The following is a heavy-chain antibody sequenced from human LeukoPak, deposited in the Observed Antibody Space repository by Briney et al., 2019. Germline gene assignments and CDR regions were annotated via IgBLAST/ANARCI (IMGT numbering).Heavy chain of an antibody. Sequence: SQTLSLTCTVSGGSISSGSYYWSWIRQPAGKGLEWIGRIYTSGSTNYNPSLKSRVTISVDTSKNQFSLKLSSVTAADTAVYYCARGVLGIVVVPAAMRYYCYMDVWGKGTTVTVSS. CDR3: ARGVLGIVVVPAAMRYYCYMDV. V-gene: IGHV4-61*02. D-gene: IGHD2-2*01. CDR1: GGSISSGSYY. CDR2: IYTSGST. J-gene: IGHJ6*03.